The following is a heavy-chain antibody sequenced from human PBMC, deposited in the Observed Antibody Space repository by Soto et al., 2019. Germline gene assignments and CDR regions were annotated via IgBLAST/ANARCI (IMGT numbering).Heavy chain of an antibody. V-gene: IGHV3-23*01. J-gene: IGHJ4*02. D-gene: IGHD6-13*01. Sequence: GGSLRLSCAASGFTFSDYWIHWVRQAPGKGLVWVSFISDSGGTTYYADSVKGRFTISRDNSKNTLYLQMNSLRAEDTAVYYCAKVWYSTRVFDYWGQGALVTVSS. CDR1: GFTFSDYW. CDR2: ISDSGGTT. CDR3: AKVWYSTRVFDY.